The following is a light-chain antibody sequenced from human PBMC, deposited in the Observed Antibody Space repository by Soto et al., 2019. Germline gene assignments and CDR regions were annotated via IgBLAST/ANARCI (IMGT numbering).Light chain of an antibody. CDR3: QQYNNWPFS. J-gene: IGKJ5*01. CDR2: DVS. Sequence: EMVLTQSPGTLSLSPGARATLSCRASQSVSSSYLAWYQQKPGQSPRLLISDVSNRATGVPARFSGSGSETDFTLTISGLRSEDSAVYFCQQYNNWPFSFGQGTRPAIK. V-gene: IGKV3-15*01. CDR1: QSVSSSY.